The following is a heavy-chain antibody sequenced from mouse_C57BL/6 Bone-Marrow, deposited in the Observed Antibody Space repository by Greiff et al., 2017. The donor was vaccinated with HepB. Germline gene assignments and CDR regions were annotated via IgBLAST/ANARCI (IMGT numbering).Heavy chain of an antibody. CDR3: ARRAYGLYFDY. V-gene: IGHV1-81*01. D-gene: IGHD2-10*02. Sequence: VMLVESGAELARPGASVKLSCKASGYTFTSYGISWVKQRTGQGLEWIGEIYPRSGNTYYNEKFKGKATLTADKSSSTAYMELRSLTSEDSAVYFCARRAYGLYFDYWGQGTTLTVSS. CDR1: GYTFTSYG. J-gene: IGHJ2*01. CDR2: IYPRSGNT.